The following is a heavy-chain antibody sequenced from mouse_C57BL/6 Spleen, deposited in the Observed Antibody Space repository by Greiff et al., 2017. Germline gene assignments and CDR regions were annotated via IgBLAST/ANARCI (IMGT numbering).Heavy chain of an antibody. D-gene: IGHD1-1*01. CDR2: IDPSDSYT. CDR1: GYTFTSYW. CDR3: ARTYGSSPSYAMDY. V-gene: IGHV1-69*01. Sequence: QVQLKQPGAELVMPGASVKLSCKASGYTFTSYWMHWVKQRPGQGLEWIGEIDPSDSYTNYNQKFKGKSTLTVDNSSSTAYMQLSRLTSEDSAVYYCARTYGSSPSYAMDYWGQGTSVTVSS. J-gene: IGHJ4*01.